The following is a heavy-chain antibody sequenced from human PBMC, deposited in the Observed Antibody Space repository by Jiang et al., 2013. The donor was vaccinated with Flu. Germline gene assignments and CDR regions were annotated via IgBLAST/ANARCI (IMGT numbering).Heavy chain of an antibody. J-gene: IGHJ6*02. CDR3: ARVLAWDYGMDV. V-gene: IGHV3-53*01. CDR1: GFAVNSNY. CDR2: IYAGGST. Sequence: VQLLESGGGVIQPGGSLRLSCAASGFAVNSNYMSWVRQAPGKGLEWVSLIYAGGSTYYADSVKGRFTISRDNSKNILYLQMNSLRVDDTAVYFCARVLAWDYGMDVWGQGTTVTVSS. D-gene: IGHD7-27*01.